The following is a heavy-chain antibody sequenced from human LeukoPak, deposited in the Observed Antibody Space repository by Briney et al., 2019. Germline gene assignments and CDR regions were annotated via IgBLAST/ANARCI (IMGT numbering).Heavy chain of an antibody. CDR1: GYIFISYW. Sequence: GESLKISCKGSGYIFISYWISWVRQMPGKGLEWMGRIDPSDYYTNYSPSFQGHVTISADKSISTAYLQWSSLKASDTAMYYCARHQCSGGSCYSYYWGQGTLVTVSS. CDR3: ARHQCSGGSCYSYY. V-gene: IGHV5-10-1*01. D-gene: IGHD2-15*01. CDR2: IDPSDYYT. J-gene: IGHJ4*02.